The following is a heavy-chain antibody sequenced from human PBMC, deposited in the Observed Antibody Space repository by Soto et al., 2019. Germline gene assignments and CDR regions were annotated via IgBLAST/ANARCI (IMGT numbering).Heavy chain of an antibody. V-gene: IGHV3-21*01. J-gene: IGHJ6*01. CDR2: ISGPSIYI. D-gene: IGHD2-8*01. Sequence: EVQLVESGGGLVKPGGSLRLSCVASGFTFSGYSINWVRQAPGKGLGWVSYISGPSIYIYYADSVKGRFTISRDNAKSAVYLQMNSLRAEDTAVYYCARGFRNGFNVW. CDR1: GFTFSGYS. CDR3: ARGFRNGFNV.